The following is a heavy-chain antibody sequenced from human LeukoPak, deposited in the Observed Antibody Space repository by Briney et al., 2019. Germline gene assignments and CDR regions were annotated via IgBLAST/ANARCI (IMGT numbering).Heavy chain of an antibody. V-gene: IGHV1-46*01. D-gene: IGHD6-13*01. Sequence: ASVKVSCKASGYTFTTYYMHWVRQAPGQGLEWMGIINPGGGSTTYAQKFQGRVTKTRDTSTSTVYMELSSLRSDDTAVYYCARIGPGTYSSSWYFDYWGQGTLVTVSS. CDR3: ARIGPGTYSSSWYFDY. CDR2: INPGGGST. J-gene: IGHJ4*02. CDR1: GYTFTTYY.